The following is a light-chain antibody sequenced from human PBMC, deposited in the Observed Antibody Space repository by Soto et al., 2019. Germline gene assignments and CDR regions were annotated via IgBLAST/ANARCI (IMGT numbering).Light chain of an antibody. CDR3: QKYNSAPLT. Sequence: DIQMTQSPSSLSASLVDRVTITCRASQGIGVYLAWFQQKPGKVPKLLIYAASTLQSGVPSRFSGSGSGTDFTLTISSLQPEDFATYYCQKYNSAPLTFGGGTKVEIK. V-gene: IGKV1-27*01. CDR2: AAS. CDR1: QGIGVY. J-gene: IGKJ4*01.